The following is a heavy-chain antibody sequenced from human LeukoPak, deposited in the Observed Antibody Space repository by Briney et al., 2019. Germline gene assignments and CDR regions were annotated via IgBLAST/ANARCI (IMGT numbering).Heavy chain of an antibody. CDR3: ARDSGLLGFFDY. CDR1: GFTFSSYG. V-gene: IGHV3-33*01. J-gene: IGHJ4*02. Sequence: GGSLRLSCAASGFTFSSYGMHWVRQAPGKGLEWVAVIWYDGSNKYYADSVKGRFTISRDNSKNTLYLQMSSLRAEDTAVYYCARDSGLLGFFDYWGQGTLVTVSS. CDR2: IWYDGSNK. D-gene: IGHD5-18*01.